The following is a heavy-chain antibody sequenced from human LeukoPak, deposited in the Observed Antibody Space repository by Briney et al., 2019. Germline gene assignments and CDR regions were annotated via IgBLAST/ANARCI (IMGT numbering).Heavy chain of an antibody. V-gene: IGHV4-59*01. CDR3: ARVDRIAVAGGFDAFDI. CDR2: IYYSGST. D-gene: IGHD6-19*01. Sequence: PSETLSLTCTVSGGSISSYYWSWIRQPPGKGLEWIGYIYYSGSTNYSPSLKSRVTISVDTSKNQFSLKLSSVTAADTAVYYCARVDRIAVAGGFDAFDIWGQGTMVTVSS. J-gene: IGHJ3*02. CDR1: GGSISSYY.